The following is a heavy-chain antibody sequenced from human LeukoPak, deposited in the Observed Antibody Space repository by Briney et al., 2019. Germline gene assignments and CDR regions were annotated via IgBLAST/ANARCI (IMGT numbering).Heavy chain of an antibody. D-gene: IGHD5-12*01. CDR3: TSGYSGYGYGDTTYYYYYYMDV. Sequence: GGSLRLSCAASGFTFSGSAMHWVRQASGKGLEWVGRIRSKANSYATAYAASVKGRFTISRDDSKNTAYLQMNSLKTEDTAVYYCTSGYSGYGYGDTTYYYYYYMDVWGKGTTVTISS. CDR1: GFTFSGSA. V-gene: IGHV3-73*01. J-gene: IGHJ6*03. CDR2: IRSKANSYAT.